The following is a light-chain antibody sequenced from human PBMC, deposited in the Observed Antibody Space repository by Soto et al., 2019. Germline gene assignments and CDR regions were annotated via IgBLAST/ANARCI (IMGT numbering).Light chain of an antibody. CDR3: QQRSNWPPT. CDR2: DAS. CDR1: QSVASNC. J-gene: IGKJ5*01. V-gene: IGKV3-11*01. Sequence: EIVLTQSPSTLSLSPGERATLSCGASQSVASNCLAWYQQKPGQAPRLLIYDASNRATGIPARFSGSGSGTDFTLTISSLEPEDFAVYYCQQRSNWPPTFGQGTRLEIK.